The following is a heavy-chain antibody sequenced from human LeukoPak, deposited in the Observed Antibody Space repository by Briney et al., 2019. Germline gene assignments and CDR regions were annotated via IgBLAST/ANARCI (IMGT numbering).Heavy chain of an antibody. V-gene: IGHV1-2*02. CDR1: GFTFTDYY. Sequence: ASMKVSCKSSGFTFTDYYIHWVRQAPGQGLEWMGYIGPHSSATSSPQEFQGRVTMTRDTSMSTAYMEPTRLTSDDTAVYYCAREGNGLLSKDFDYWGQGTLVTVSS. CDR3: AREGNGLLSKDFDY. CDR2: IGPHSSAT. D-gene: IGHD2/OR15-2a*01. J-gene: IGHJ4*02.